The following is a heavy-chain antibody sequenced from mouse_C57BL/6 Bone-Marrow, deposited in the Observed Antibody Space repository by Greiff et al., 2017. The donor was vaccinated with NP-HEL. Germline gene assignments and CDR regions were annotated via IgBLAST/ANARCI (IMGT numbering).Heavy chain of an antibody. D-gene: IGHD1-1*01. J-gene: IGHJ2*01. CDR3: ASGYYGSRRRYFDY. CDR1: GYTFTSYG. V-gene: IGHV1-58*01. CDR2: IYIGNGYT. Sequence: EVQLKQSGAELVRPGSSVKMSCKTSGYTFTSYGINWVKQRPGQGLEWIGYIYIGNGYTEYNEKFKGKATLTSDTSSSTAYMQLSSLTSEDSAIYFCASGYYGSRRRYFDYWGQGTTLTVSS.